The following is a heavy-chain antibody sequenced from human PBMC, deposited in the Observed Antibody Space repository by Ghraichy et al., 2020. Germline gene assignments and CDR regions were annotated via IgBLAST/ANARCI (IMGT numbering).Heavy chain of an antibody. CDR3: ARHLHLLQLVDPLYYFHY. CDR2: IFYTGST. V-gene: IGHV4-39*01. D-gene: IGHD1-1*01. CDR1: SGSISSSSYF. J-gene: IGHJ4*02. Sequence: SETLSLTCTVSSGSISSSSYFWAWIRQPPGRGLEWIGSIFYTGSTYYNPSLKSRVTISVDTSKNQFSLKLSSVTAADTAVYYCARHLHLLQLVDPLYYFHYWGPGTLVTVSS.